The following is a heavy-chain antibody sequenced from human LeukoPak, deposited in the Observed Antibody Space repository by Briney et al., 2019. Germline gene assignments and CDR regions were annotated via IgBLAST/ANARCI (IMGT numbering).Heavy chain of an antibody. CDR2: IYYSGST. Sequence: SETLSLTCTVSGGSISSYYWSWIRQPPGKGLEWIGYIYYSGSTNYNPSLKSRVTISVDTSKNQFSLKLSSVTAADTAVYYCARVIAVAEDYWGQGTLVTVSS. D-gene: IGHD6-19*01. CDR1: GGSISSYY. CDR3: ARVIAVAEDY. V-gene: IGHV4-59*12. J-gene: IGHJ4*02.